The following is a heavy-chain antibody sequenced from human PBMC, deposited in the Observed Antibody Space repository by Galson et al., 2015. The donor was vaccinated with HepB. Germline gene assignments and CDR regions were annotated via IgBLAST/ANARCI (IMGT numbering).Heavy chain of an antibody. Sequence: SLRLSCAASGFTFNNYWMHWVRQAPGKGLVWVSRINSDGSSTSYADSVKGRFIISRDNAKNTLYLQMNSLRAEDTAVYYCARVVHYYGMDVWGQGTTVTVSS. J-gene: IGHJ6*02. CDR1: GFTFNNYW. D-gene: IGHD6-6*01. V-gene: IGHV3-74*01. CDR3: ARVVHYYGMDV. CDR2: INSDGSST.